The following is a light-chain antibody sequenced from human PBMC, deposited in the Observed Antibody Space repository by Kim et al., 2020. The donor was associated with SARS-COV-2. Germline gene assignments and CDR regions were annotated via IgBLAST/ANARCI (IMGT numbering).Light chain of an antibody. J-gene: IGLJ2*01. CDR2: YDR. CDR1: NIGRKS. CDR3: QVWDSSINHPV. Sequence: SYELTQPPSVSVAPGETARLACGGDNIGRKSVHWYQRKPGQVPVVVIYYDRDRPSGIPERFSGSNSGNTATLTISRVEAGDEADYYCQVWDSSINHPVFGGGTKVTVL. V-gene: IGLV3-21*04.